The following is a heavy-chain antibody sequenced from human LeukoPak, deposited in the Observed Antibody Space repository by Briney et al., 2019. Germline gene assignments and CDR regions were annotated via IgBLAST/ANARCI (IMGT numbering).Heavy chain of an antibody. D-gene: IGHD6-19*01. CDR3: AKPTMAVAGTAWIDAFDI. CDR1: GFTFRSYG. J-gene: IGHJ3*02. Sequence: GGSLRLSCAASGFTFRSYGMNWVRQAPGKGLEWVSTISGSGDNTYHADSVKGRFTISRDNSKNTLYLQMISLRAEDTAVYYCAKPTMAVAGTAWIDAFDIWGQGTMVTVSS. V-gene: IGHV3-23*01. CDR2: ISGSGDNT.